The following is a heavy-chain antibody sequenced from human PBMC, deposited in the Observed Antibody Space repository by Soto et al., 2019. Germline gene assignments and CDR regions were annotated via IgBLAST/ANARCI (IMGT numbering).Heavy chain of an antibody. CDR1: GFTFTNYG. CDR2: VSKSDYT. Sequence: GGSLRLSCAVSGFTFTNYGINWVRQAPGKGLEWVSSVSKSDYTYYSDSVKGRFTISGDNAKNSVSLQMNNLRAEDTAVYYCAREDSIIIPAVADFWGQGTLVTVSS. J-gene: IGHJ4*02. V-gene: IGHV3-21*01. D-gene: IGHD6-19*01. CDR3: AREDSIIIPAVADF.